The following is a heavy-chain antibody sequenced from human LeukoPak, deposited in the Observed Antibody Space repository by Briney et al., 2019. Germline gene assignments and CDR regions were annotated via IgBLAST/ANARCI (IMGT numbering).Heavy chain of an antibody. D-gene: IGHD3-16*01. CDR1: GYTFTSYD. J-gene: IGHJ4*02. CDR2: MNPNSGNT. V-gene: IGHV1-8*01. Sequence: GALVKVSCKASGYTFTSYDINWVRQATGQGLEWMGWMNPNSGNTGYAQKFQGRVTMTRNTSISTAYMELSSLRSEDTAVYYCAKPSGGAAPFGYWGQGTLVTVSS. CDR3: AKPSGGAAPFGY.